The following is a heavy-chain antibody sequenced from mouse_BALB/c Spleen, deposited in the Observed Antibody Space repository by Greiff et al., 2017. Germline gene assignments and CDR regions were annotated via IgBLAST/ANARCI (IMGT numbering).Heavy chain of an antibody. D-gene: IGHD3-1*01. CDR3: ASASSGPEAWFAY. Sequence: QVQLQQSGPGLVQPSQSLSITCTVSGFSLTSYGVHWVRQSPGKGLEWLGVIWSGGSTDYNAAFISRLSISKDNSKSQVFFKINSLQANDTAIYYCASASSGPEAWFAYWGQGTLVTVSA. V-gene: IGHV2-2*02. CDR2: IWSGGST. CDR1: GFSLTSYG. J-gene: IGHJ3*01.